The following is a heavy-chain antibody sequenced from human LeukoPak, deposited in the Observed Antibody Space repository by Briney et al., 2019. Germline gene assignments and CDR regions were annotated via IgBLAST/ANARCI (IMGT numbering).Heavy chain of an antibody. J-gene: IGHJ5*02. Sequence: SETLSLTCAVYGGSFSGYYWSWIRQPPGKGLEWIGEINHSGSTHYNPSLKSRVTISVDTSKNQFSLKLSSVTAADTAVYYCAREYPKGGSYRFDPWGQGTLVTVSS. CDR1: GGSFSGYY. CDR3: AREYPKGGSYRFDP. D-gene: IGHD1-26*01. CDR2: INHSGST. V-gene: IGHV4-34*01.